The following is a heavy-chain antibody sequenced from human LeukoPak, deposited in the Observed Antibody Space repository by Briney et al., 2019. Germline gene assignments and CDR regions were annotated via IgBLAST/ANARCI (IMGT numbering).Heavy chain of an antibody. CDR3: AKDGGSSWYKAYFQH. J-gene: IGHJ1*01. V-gene: IGHV3-30*18. CDR2: ISYDGSNK. Sequence: GGSLRLSCAASGFTFSSYGMHWVRQAPGKGLEWVAVISYDGSNKYYADFVKGRFTISRDNSKNTLYLQMNSLRAEDTAVYYCAKDGGSSWYKAYFQHWGQGTLVTVSS. D-gene: IGHD6-13*01. CDR1: GFTFSSYG.